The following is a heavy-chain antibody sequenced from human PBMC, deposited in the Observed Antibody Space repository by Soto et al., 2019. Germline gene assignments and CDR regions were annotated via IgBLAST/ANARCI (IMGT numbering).Heavy chain of an antibody. CDR2: ISGSGGST. D-gene: IGHD3-16*01. Sequence: GGSLRLSCAASGFTFSSYAMSWVRQAPGKGLEWVSAISGSGGSTYYADSVKGRFTISRDNSKNTLYLQMNSLRAEDTAVYYCAKDSRMITFGGVNFDYWGQGTLVTVSS. J-gene: IGHJ4*02. CDR3: AKDSRMITFGGVNFDY. V-gene: IGHV3-23*01. CDR1: GFTFSSYA.